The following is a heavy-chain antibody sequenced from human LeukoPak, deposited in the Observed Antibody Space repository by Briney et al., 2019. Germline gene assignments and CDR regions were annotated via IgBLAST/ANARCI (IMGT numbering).Heavy chain of an antibody. D-gene: IGHD3-10*01. CDR3: ARDSIAYGSGSYLHS. V-gene: IGHV3-30*03. J-gene: IGHJ4*02. CDR1: GFIVSSNH. CDR2: ISYDGNKQ. Sequence: GGSLRLSCAVSGFIVSSNHMNWVRQAPGKALEWVAIISYDGNKQHYAESVKGRFTISSDSSRNTLFLQMNSLRVEDTAVYYCARDSIAYGSGSYLHSWGQGTPVTVSS.